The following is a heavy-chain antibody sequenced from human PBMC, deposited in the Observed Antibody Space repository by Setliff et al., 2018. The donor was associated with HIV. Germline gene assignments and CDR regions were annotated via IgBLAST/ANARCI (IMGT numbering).Heavy chain of an antibody. J-gene: IGHJ3*02. CDR1: GYSFIRYW. CDR2: IYPGDSDP. CDR3: ARPRSSGSIDAFDI. Sequence: GESLMISCKGSGYSFIRYWIGWVRQMPGKGLEWMGIIYPGDSDPRYSPSFQGQVTISADKSISTAYLQWSSLKASDTAIYYCARPRSSGSIDAFDIWGQGTMVTVSS. V-gene: IGHV5-51*01. D-gene: IGHD2-15*01.